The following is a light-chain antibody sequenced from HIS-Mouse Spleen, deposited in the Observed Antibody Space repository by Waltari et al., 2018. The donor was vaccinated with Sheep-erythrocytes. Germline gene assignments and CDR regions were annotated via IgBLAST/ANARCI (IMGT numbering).Light chain of an antibody. V-gene: IGLV3-1*01. CDR1: KLGDKY. Sequence: SYELTQPPSVSVSPGQTASITCSGDKLGDKYACWYQQKPGQSPVLVIYQDSNRPSGTPARFSGSHSGNTATLTISGTQAMDEADYYCQAWDSSIYVFGTGTKVTVL. CDR3: QAWDSSIYV. J-gene: IGLJ1*01. CDR2: QDS.